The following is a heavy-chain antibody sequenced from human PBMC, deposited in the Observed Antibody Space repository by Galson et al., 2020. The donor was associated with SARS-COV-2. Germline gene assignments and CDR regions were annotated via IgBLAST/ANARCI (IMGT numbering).Heavy chain of an antibody. CDR1: GFTFSSYW. D-gene: IGHD7-27*01. V-gene: IGHV3-74*01. J-gene: IGHJ4*02. Sequence: GGSLRLSCAASGFTFSSYWMHWVRQAPGKGLVWVSRIYSEGSSTSYADSVKCRFTISGDNAKNTLYLQMNSLRAEDTAVYYCARGDMGNDYFDYWGQGTLVTVSS. CDR3: ARGDMGNDYFDY. CDR2: IYSEGSST.